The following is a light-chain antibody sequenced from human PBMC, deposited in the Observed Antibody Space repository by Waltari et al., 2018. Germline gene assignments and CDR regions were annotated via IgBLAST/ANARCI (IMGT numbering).Light chain of an antibody. CDR2: DVT. CDR1: SSDVGGFNY. CDR3: SSFSSSTTLV. J-gene: IGLJ2*01. V-gene: IGLV2-14*03. Sequence: QSPLTQPASVSGSPGQSITISCTGSSSDVGGFNYVSWYQHHPDKAPKLIIYDVTTRPSGVAYRVSGSKSGNTASLTISGVQAEDEADYYCSSFSSSTTLVFGGGTKLTVL.